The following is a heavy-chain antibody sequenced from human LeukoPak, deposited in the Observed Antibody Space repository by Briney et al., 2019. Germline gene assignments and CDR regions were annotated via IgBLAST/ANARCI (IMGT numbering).Heavy chain of an antibody. CDR3: ARGSIAARRGPDAFDI. CDR2: IYYSGST. V-gene: IGHV4-30-4*08. CDR1: GGSISSGDYY. D-gene: IGHD6-6*01. J-gene: IGHJ3*02. Sequence: SQTLPLTCTVSGGSISSGDYYWSWIRQPPGKGLEWIGYIYYSGSTYYNPSLKSRVTISVDTSKNQFSLRLSSVTAADTAVYYCARGSIAARRGPDAFDIWGQGTMVTVSS.